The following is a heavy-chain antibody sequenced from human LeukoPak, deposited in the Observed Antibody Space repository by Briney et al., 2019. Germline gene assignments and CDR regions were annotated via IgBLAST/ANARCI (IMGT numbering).Heavy chain of an antibody. CDR2: ISGSGGST. Sequence: HPGGSLRLSCAASGFTFSSYAMSWVRQAPGKGLEWVSAISGSGGSTYYADSVKGRFTISRDNSKNTLYLQMNSLRAEDTAVYYCAKDLRGIWWDYYDSSGKENFDYWGQGTLVTVSS. CDR3: AKDLRGIWWDYYDSSGKENFDY. J-gene: IGHJ4*02. CDR1: GFTFSSYA. D-gene: IGHD3-22*01. V-gene: IGHV3-23*01.